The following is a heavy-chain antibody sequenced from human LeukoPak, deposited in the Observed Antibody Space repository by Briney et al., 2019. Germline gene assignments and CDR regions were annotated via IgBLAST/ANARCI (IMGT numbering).Heavy chain of an antibody. CDR3: TRVPRESYSH. D-gene: IGHD1-26*01. J-gene: IGHJ4*02. V-gene: IGHV1-8*01. Sequence: GASVKVSCKASGYTFTSHDINWVRQATGQGLEWEGYINPNSGNTGYAQKFQGRVTLTRDTSINTAYMELTSLRSEDTAVYYCTRVPRESYSHWGQGTLVTVSS. CDR1: GYTFTSHD. CDR2: INPNSGNT.